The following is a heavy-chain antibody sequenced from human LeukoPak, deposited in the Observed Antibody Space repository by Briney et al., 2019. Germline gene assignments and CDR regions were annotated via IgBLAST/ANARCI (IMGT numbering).Heavy chain of an antibody. CDR1: GGSFSGYY. CDR2: INHSGST. D-gene: IGHD3-10*01. CDR3: ARVPGGYGSGRSDYYYYYMDV. V-gene: IGHV4-34*01. Sequence: SETLSLTCAVYGGSFSGYYWSWIRQPPGKGLEWIGEINHSGSTNYNPSLKSRVTISVDTSKNQFSLKLSSVTAADTAVYYCARVPGGYGSGRSDYYYYYMDVWGKGTTVTVSS. J-gene: IGHJ6*03.